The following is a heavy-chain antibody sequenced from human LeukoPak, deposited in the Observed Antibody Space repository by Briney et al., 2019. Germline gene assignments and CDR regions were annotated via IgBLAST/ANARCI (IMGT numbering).Heavy chain of an antibody. CDR1: GYTFTGYY. D-gene: IGHD1-26*01. Sequence: ASVKASCKASGYTFTGYYMHWVRQAPGPGLEWMGWINPNSGGTNYAQKFQGRVTMTRDTSISTAYMELIGLRSDDTAVYYCAGPWDQVGFDPWGQGTLVSVSS. CDR3: AGPWDQVGFDP. CDR2: INPNSGGT. V-gene: IGHV1-2*02. J-gene: IGHJ5*02.